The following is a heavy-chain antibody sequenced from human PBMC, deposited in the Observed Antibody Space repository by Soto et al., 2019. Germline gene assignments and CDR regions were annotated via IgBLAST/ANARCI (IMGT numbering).Heavy chain of an antibody. V-gene: IGHV3-53*01. CDR2: ISSGGTT. Sequence: TGGSLRLSCAASGFTVNSSYMTWIRQAPGKGLQWVADISSGGTTKYADSVRGRFSISRDMSKNTLYLQMNSLRVEDTAIYSCARQFPTDNYGNRLDPWGQGTLVTVS. CDR1: GFTVNSSY. CDR3: ARQFPTDNYGNRLDP. J-gene: IGHJ5*02. D-gene: IGHD4-17*01.